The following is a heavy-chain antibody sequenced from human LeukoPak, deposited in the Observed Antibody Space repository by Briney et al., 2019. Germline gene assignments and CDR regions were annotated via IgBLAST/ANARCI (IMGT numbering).Heavy chain of an antibody. J-gene: IGHJ6*03. CDR1: GFTFSSYW. V-gene: IGHV3-20*04. CDR2: INWNGERT. Sequence: RPGGSLRPSCAASGFTFSSYWMHWVRQVPGKGLEWVSGINWNGERTGYVDSVKGRFVVSRDNAKNSLYLQMNSLRAEDTALYYCVRDSGPGYGSASYPPAGYYMDVWGKGTTVTVSS. CDR3: VRDSGPGYGSASYPPAGYYMDV. D-gene: IGHD3-10*01.